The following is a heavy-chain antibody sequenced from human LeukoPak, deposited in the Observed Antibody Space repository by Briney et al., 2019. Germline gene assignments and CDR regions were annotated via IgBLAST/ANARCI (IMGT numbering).Heavy chain of an antibody. Sequence: SETLSLACTVSSASMSEYYWTWIRQPPGKGLEWLGHIHPSGSTYSNPSLRSRVTVSVDTPNNQFFVTLSSVTAADTAMYFCARGLDTAKVGYWGQGTLVTVSS. CDR1: SASMSEYY. V-gene: IGHV4-4*08. D-gene: IGHD5-18*01. CDR3: ARGLDTAKVGY. CDR2: IHPSGST. J-gene: IGHJ4*02.